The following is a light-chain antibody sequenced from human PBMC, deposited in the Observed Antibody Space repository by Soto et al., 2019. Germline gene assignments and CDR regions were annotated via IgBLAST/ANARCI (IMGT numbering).Light chain of an antibody. Sequence: DILMTQPPDSLAVSLGARATISCKSSRSVLYNSNNDSYLTWYQQKPGQSPRVLIYWASTRESGVPDRFSGSGSGTDFTLTISSLQAEDVAVYYCQQYYSIPWTFGQGTKVDIK. CDR3: QQYYSIPWT. J-gene: IGKJ1*01. CDR1: RSVLYNSNNDSY. V-gene: IGKV4-1*01. CDR2: WAS.